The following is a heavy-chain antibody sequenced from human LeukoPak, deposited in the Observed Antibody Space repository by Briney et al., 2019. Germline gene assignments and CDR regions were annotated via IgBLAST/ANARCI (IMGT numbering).Heavy chain of an antibody. Sequence: GASVTVSCKASGYTFTGYYMHWVRQAPGQGLEWMGWINPNSGGTNYAQKFQGRVTMTRDTSISTAYMELSRLRSDDTAVYYCARACNTYYYDSSGYLDYWGQGTLVTVSS. D-gene: IGHD3-22*01. J-gene: IGHJ4*02. CDR2: INPNSGGT. CDR3: ARACNTYYYDSSGYLDY. V-gene: IGHV1-2*02. CDR1: GYTFTGYY.